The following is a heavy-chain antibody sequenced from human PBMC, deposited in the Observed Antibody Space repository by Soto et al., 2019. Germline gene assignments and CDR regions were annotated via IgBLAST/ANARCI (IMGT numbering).Heavy chain of an antibody. CDR1: GFTFSSYS. D-gene: IGHD2-15*01. V-gene: IGHV3-48*01. CDR2: ISSSSSTI. Sequence: GGSLRLSCAASGFTFSSYSMNWVRQAPGKGLEWVSYISSSSSTIYYADSVKGRFTISRDNAKNSLYLQMNSLRAEDTAVYYCARGASGYCSGGSCYRYYYYYYYMDVWGKGTTVTVSS. J-gene: IGHJ6*03. CDR3: ARGASGYCSGGSCYRYYYYYYYMDV.